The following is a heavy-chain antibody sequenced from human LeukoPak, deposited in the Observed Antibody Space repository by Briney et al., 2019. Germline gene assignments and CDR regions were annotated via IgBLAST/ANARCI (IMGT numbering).Heavy chain of an antibody. V-gene: IGHV4-4*02. CDR1: GGSISSSNW. CDR2: INHSGST. D-gene: IGHD3-10*01. J-gene: IGHJ4*02. CDR3: AILWVRDY. Sequence: SETLSLTCAVSGGSISSSNWWSWVRQPPGKGLEWIGEINHSGSTNYNPSLKSRVTISVDTSKNQFSLKLSSVTAADTAVYYCAILWVRDYWGQGTLVTVSS.